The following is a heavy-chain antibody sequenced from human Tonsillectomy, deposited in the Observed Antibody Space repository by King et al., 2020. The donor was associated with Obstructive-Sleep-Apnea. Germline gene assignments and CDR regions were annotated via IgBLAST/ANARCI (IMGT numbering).Heavy chain of an antibody. CDR1: GGSISSSSYY. CDR2: IYYSGST. V-gene: IGHV4-39*07. J-gene: IGHJ5*02. CDR3: AGGYDFWSGYYGSFDP. Sequence: QLQESGPGLVKPSETLSLTCTVSGGSISSSSYYWGWIRQPPGKGLEWIGSIYYSGSTYYNPSLKSRVTISVETSKNQFSLKLSPVTAADTAVYYCAGGYDFWSGYYGSFDPWGQGTLVTVSS. D-gene: IGHD3-3*01.